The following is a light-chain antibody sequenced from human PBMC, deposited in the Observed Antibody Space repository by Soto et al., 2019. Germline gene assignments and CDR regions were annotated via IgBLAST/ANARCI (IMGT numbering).Light chain of an antibody. Sequence: DIQMTQSPSSVSASVGDRVTITCRASQSVGRWLAWYQQKPGKAPKLLIYAASTLQSGVSSRFSGSGSGTEFTLTISSLQPEDFAIYYCQQSNSFPLTFGGGTKVDIQ. CDR3: QQSNSFPLT. CDR1: QSVGRW. V-gene: IGKV1D-12*01. CDR2: AAS. J-gene: IGKJ4*01.